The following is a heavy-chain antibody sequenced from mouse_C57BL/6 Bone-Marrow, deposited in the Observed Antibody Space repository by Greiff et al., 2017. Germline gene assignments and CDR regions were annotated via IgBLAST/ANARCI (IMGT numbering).Heavy chain of an antibody. CDR2: INPSSGCT. D-gene: IGHD1-1*01. CDR1: GYTFTSYW. J-gene: IGHJ2*01. CDR3: ARGRAVVATFDY. V-gene: IGHV1-7*01. Sequence: VQLQESGAELAKPGASVTLSCKASGYTFTSYWMHWVNQTPVQGLEWIGSINPSSGCTTYNQKFKDKATLTADKSSSTAYMQLRSLTYEDSAVYYCARGRAVVATFDYWGTGTTLTVSS.